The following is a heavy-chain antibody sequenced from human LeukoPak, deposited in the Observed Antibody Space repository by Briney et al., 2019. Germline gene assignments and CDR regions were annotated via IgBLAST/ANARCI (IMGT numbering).Heavy chain of an antibody. CDR3: AELGITMIGGV. CDR2: IKQDGSEK. D-gene: IGHD3-10*02. V-gene: IGHV3-7*01. J-gene: IGHJ6*04. Sequence: TGGSLRLSCVGSGFTFSSSWMSWVRQAPGKGPEWVANIKQDGSEKYYVDSVKGRFTISRDNAKNSLYLQMNSLRAEDTAVYYCAELGITMIGGVWGKGTTVTISS. CDR1: GFTFSSSW.